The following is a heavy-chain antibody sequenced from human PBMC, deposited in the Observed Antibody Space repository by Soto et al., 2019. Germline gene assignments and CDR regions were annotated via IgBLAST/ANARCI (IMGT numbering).Heavy chain of an antibody. CDR3: ARQVVVVAAAAKSDAFDI. CDR2: MNPNSGNT. Sequence: QVQLVQSGAEVKKPGASVKVSCKASRYTFTSYDIDWVRQATGQGLEWMGWMNPNSGNTGYAQKFQGRVTMTRNTSISTAYMELSSLRSEDTAVYYCARQVVVVAAAAKSDAFDIWGQGTMVTVSS. V-gene: IGHV1-8*01. CDR1: RYTFTSYD. D-gene: IGHD2-15*01. J-gene: IGHJ3*02.